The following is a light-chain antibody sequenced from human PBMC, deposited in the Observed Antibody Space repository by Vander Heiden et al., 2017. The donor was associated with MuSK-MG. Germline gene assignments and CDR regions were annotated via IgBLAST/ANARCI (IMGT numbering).Light chain of an antibody. J-gene: IGKJ2*01. CDR1: QSISSW. V-gene: IGKV1-5*01. Sequence: DTQMTQSPSTLSASVGDRVTITCRASQSISSWLAWYQQKPGKAPKFLIYDASNLESGVPSRFSGSGSGTEFTLTISSLQPDDFATYYCQQDNSYPYTFGQGTKLDIK. CDR3: QQDNSYPYT. CDR2: DAS.